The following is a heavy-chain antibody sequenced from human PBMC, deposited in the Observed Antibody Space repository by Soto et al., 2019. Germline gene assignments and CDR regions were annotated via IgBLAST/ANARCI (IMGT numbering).Heavy chain of an antibody. CDR3: ARARFLEWFQSGFDP. V-gene: IGHV1-2*04. CDR2: INPNSGGT. Sequence: ASVKVSCKASGYTFTGYYMHWVRQAPGQGLEWMGWINPNSGGTNYAQKFQGWVTMTRDTSISTAYMELSRLRSDDTVVYYCARARFLEWFQSGFDPWGQGTLVTVSS. D-gene: IGHD3-3*01. J-gene: IGHJ5*02. CDR1: GYTFTGYY.